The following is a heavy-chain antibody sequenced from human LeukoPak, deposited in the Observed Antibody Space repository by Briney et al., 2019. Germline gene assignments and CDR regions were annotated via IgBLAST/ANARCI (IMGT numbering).Heavy chain of an antibody. Sequence: GGSLRLSCAVSGFSFSDNYMSWIRQAPGKGLEWVSYISSSGSYTNYADSVKGRFTISRDNAKNSLFLQMNSLRAEDTAVYYCARYGGSAPDYWGQGTLVTVSS. V-gene: IGHV3-11*03. D-gene: IGHD1-26*01. CDR1: GFSFSDNY. CDR2: ISSSGSYT. CDR3: ARYGGSAPDY. J-gene: IGHJ4*02.